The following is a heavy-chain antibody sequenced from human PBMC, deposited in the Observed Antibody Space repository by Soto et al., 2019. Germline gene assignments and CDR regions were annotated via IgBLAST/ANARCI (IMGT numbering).Heavy chain of an antibody. CDR3: ARVEAVAGLYNYHGLDV. Sequence: QVQLVQSGAEVKKPGSSVKVSCKVSGGTFSNYAIDWVRLAPGHGLEWMGGIVPIFGTTYYTQKFQGRATIIADDSTTTAYLEMSSLRSEDTAIYYFARVEAVAGLYNYHGLDVWGQGTAVTVSS. V-gene: IGHV1-69*12. D-gene: IGHD6-19*01. CDR2: IVPIFGTT. CDR1: GGTFSNYA. J-gene: IGHJ6*02.